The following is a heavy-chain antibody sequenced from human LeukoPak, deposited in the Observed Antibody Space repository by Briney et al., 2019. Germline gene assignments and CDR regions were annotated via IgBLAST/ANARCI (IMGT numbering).Heavy chain of an antibody. Sequence: ASVKVSCKVSGYTLTELSMHWVRQAPGKGLEWMGGFDPEDGETIYAQKFQGRVTMTEDTSTDTAYMELSSLRSEDTAVYYCATWPDADYYGSGSFDYQGQGTLVTVSS. D-gene: IGHD3-10*01. J-gene: IGHJ4*02. CDR2: FDPEDGET. V-gene: IGHV1-24*01. CDR3: ATWPDADYYGSGSFDY. CDR1: GYTLTELS.